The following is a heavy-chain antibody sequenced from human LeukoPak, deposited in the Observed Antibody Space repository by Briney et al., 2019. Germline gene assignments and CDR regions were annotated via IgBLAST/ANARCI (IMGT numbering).Heavy chain of an antibody. D-gene: IGHD1-1*01. CDR3: ARYVGYEASDI. CDR2: ISSSSGSI. Sequence: PGGSLRLSCAASGFTFSSYSMKWVRQAPGKGLEWVSHISSSSGSIYYADSVKGRFTISRDNAKNSLYLQMNSLRAEDTAVYYCARYVGYEASDIWGQGTMVTVSS. CDR1: GFTFSSYS. V-gene: IGHV3-48*01. J-gene: IGHJ3*02.